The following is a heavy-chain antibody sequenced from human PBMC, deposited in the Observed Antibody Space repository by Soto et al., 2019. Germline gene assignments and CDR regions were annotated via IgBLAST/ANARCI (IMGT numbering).Heavy chain of an antibody. CDR1: GYTFINYH. V-gene: IGHV1-18*01. J-gene: IGHJ4*02. Sequence: QVQLVQSGGEVKKPGASVTVSCKASGYTFINYHITWMRQAPGQGLEWMAWINTYNGMTDYAQKFQXXVTMTRDTSTSTAYMELRNLGSDATAVYFCAKSPRGEMATDWGQGTLVTVSS. D-gene: IGHD5-12*01. CDR3: AKSPRGEMATD. CDR2: INTYNGMT.